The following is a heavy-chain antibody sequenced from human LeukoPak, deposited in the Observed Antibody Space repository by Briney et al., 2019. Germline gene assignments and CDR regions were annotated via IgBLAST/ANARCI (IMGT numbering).Heavy chain of an antibody. Sequence: GGSLRLSCAASGFTSSSYWMHWVRQAPGKGLVWVSRINSDGSSTSYADSVKGRFTISRDNAKNTLYLQMNSLRAEDTAGYYCARSRGSSWLYYFDYWGQGTLVTVSS. D-gene: IGHD6-13*01. CDR1: GFTSSSYW. CDR3: ARSRGSSWLYYFDY. J-gene: IGHJ4*02. V-gene: IGHV3-74*01. CDR2: INSDGSST.